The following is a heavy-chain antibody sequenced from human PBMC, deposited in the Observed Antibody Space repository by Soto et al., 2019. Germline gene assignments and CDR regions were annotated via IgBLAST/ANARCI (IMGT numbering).Heavy chain of an antibody. CDR1: GFTFSSYA. CDR3: ARDILRLYSYGTSYGMDV. Sequence: SLRLSCAASGFTFSSYAMNWVRQAPGKGLEWVSGISGSGGSTYYADSVKGRFTISRDNSKNTLYLQMNSLRAEDTAVYYCARDILRLYSYGTSYGMDVWGQGTTVTVSS. J-gene: IGHJ6*02. CDR2: ISGSGGST. D-gene: IGHD5-18*01. V-gene: IGHV3-23*01.